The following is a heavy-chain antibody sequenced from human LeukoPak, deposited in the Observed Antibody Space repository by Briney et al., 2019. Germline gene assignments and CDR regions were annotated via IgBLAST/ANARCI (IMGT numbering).Heavy chain of an antibody. Sequence: SETLSLTCSVSGGSISSYYWSWIRQPAGKGLEWIGRISTSGTPSYNPSLKSRVTMSVDTSKNQFSLKVTSVTAADTAVYYCARDRNSGSYFGWFDPWGQGTLVTVSS. CDR2: ISTSGTP. CDR1: GGSISSYY. J-gene: IGHJ5*02. CDR3: ARDRNSGSYFGWFDP. D-gene: IGHD1-26*01. V-gene: IGHV4-4*07.